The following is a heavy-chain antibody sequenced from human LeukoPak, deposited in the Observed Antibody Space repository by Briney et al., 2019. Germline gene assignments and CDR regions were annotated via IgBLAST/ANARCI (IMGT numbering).Heavy chain of an antibody. Sequence: SETLSLTCTVSGGSISGYYWSWIRQPAGKGLEWIGRIYTSGSTNYNPSLKSRVTISVDTSKNQFSLKLSSVTAADTAVYYCARNPLGGDYVVDYWGQGTLVTVSS. CDR1: GGSISGYY. CDR3: ARNPLGGDYVVDY. CDR2: IYTSGST. V-gene: IGHV4-4*07. D-gene: IGHD4-17*01. J-gene: IGHJ4*02.